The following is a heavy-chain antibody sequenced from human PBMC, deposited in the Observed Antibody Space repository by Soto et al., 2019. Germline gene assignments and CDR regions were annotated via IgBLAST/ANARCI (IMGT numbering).Heavy chain of an antibody. CDR1: GGSISSSSYY. D-gene: IGHD6-19*01. CDR3: SRYGSSGWNNWFDP. Sequence: SETLSLTCTVSGGSISSSSYYWGWIRQPPGKGLEWIGSIYYSGSTYYNPSLKSRVTISVDTSKNQFSLKLSSVTAADTAVYYCSRYGSSGWNNWFDPWGQGTLVPVSS. V-gene: IGHV4-39*01. J-gene: IGHJ5*02. CDR2: IYYSGST.